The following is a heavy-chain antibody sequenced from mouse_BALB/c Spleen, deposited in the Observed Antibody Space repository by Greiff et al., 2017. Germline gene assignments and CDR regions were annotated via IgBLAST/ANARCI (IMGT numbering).Heavy chain of an antibody. Sequence: EVKLMESGGGLVQPGGSLRLSCATSGFTFTDYYMSWVRQPPGKALEWLGFIRNKANGYTTEYSASVKGRFTISRDNSQSILYLQMNTLRAEDSATYYCARDEHYDYFYWYFDVWGAGTTVTVSS. CDR3: ARDEHYDYFYWYFDV. J-gene: IGHJ1*01. CDR2: IRNKANGYTT. D-gene: IGHD2-4*01. CDR1: GFTFTDYY. V-gene: IGHV7-3*02.